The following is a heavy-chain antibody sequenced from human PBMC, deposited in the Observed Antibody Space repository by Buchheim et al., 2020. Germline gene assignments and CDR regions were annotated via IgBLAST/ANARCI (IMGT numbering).Heavy chain of an antibody. CDR2: INSDGSAT. CDR3: ARDPRDRNYGDYFDY. Sequence: EVQLVESGGGLVQPGGSLRLSCAGSGFTFSNYWMHWVRQAPGKGLVWVSRINSDGSATTYADSVRGRFTISRDTAQTTLYLRLNSLGAEDTAVYYCARDPRDRNYGDYFDYWGQGAL. J-gene: IGHJ4*02. V-gene: IGHV3-74*01. CDR1: GFTFSNYW. D-gene: IGHD4-17*01.